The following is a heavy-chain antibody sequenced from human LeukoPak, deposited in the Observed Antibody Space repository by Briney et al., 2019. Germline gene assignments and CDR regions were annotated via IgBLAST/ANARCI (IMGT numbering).Heavy chain of an antibody. D-gene: IGHD4-17*01. CDR2: INHSGST. J-gene: IGHJ4*02. CDR1: GGSFSGYY. Sequence: PSETLSLTCAVYGGSFSGYYLSWIRQPPGKGLEWIGGINHSGSTNYNPSLKSRVTISVDTSKNQFSLKLSSVTAADTAVYYCAREDYGEQNFDYWGQGTLVTVSS. V-gene: IGHV4-34*01. CDR3: AREDYGEQNFDY.